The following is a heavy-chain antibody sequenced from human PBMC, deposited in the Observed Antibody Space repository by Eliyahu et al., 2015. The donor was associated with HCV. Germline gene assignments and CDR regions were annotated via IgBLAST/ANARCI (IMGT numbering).Heavy chain of an antibody. CDR2: VIPIFGTA. CDR1: GGTFSSYS. D-gene: IGHD3-22*01. Sequence: QVQLVQSGAEVKKPGSSVKVSCKASGGTFSSYSIDWVRQAPGQGLEWVGGVIPIFGTANYAQIFQGRITITADESTSTAYMELSSLRSEDTAVYYCARGPETKSAYYYNYWGQGTLVTVSS. CDR3: ARGPETKSAYYYNY. J-gene: IGHJ4*02. V-gene: IGHV1-69*01.